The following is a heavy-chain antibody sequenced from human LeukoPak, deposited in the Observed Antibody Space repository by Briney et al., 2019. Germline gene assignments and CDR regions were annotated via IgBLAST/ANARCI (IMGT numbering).Heavy chain of an antibody. Sequence: PGGSLRLSCAASGFTFSSYWMHWVRQAPGKGLVWVSRINSDGSSTSYADSVKGRFTISRDNAKNMLYLRMNSLRDEDTAVYYCATWRSRDACAIWGQGTMVTVSS. V-gene: IGHV3-74*01. D-gene: IGHD3-3*01. CDR1: GFTFSSYW. CDR2: INSDGSST. J-gene: IGHJ3*02. CDR3: ATWRSRDACAI.